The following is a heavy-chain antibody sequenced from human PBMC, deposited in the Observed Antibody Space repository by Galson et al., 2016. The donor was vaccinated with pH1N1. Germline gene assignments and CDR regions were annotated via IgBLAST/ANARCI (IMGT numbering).Heavy chain of an antibody. CDR2: IYPGDSDA. D-gene: IGHD3-10*01. J-gene: IGHJ4*02. V-gene: IGHV5-51*01. CDR3: ARHENYGSGSLDD. Sequence: QSGAEVKKSGESLKISCKVSGYSFTTSWIGWVRQMPGKGLEWMGIIYPGDSDAIYSPSFEGQVTMSVDKSISTAYLQWTTLKASDTPLYFCARHENYGSGSLDDWGQGTLVTVSS. CDR1: GYSFTTSW.